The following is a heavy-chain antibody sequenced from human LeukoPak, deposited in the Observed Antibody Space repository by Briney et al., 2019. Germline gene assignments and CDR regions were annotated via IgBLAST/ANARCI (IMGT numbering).Heavy chain of an antibody. D-gene: IGHD2/OR15-2a*01. CDR3: ARYTTGHGFDV. V-gene: IGHV3-33*08. CDR1: GFTFRSNG. CDR2: IWYDGSDA. Sequence: PGGSLRLSCAASGFTFRSNGMHWVRQAPGRGLEWVTYIWYDGSDADYADSVKGRFTISRDNSKNTLYLQMNSLRAEDTAVYYCARYTTGHGFDVWGQGTLVTVSS. J-gene: IGHJ4*02.